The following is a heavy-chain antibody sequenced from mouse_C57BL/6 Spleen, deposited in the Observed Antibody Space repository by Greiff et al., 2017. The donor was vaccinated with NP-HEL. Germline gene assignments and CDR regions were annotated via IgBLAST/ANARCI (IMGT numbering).Heavy chain of an antibody. V-gene: IGHV14-2*01. CDR2: IDPEDGET. D-gene: IGHD2-4*01. Sequence: DVKLVESGAELVKPGASVKLSCTASGFNIKDYYMHWVKQRTEQGLEWIGRIDPEDGETKYAPKFQGKATITADTSSNTAYLQLSSLTSEDTAVYYCALYYDYEDWFAYWGQGTLVTVSA. CDR3: ALYYDYEDWFAY. CDR1: GFNIKDYY. J-gene: IGHJ3*01.